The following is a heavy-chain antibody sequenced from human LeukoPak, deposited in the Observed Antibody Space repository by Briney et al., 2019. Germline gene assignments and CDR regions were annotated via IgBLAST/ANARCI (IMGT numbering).Heavy chain of an antibody. CDR1: GFTFSSYS. CDR2: ISSSSSTI. Sequence: GGSLRLSCAASGFTFSSYSMNWVRQAPGKGLEWVSYISSSSSTIYYADSVKGRFTISRDNAKNSLYLQMNSLRDEDTAVYYCARDRPLAYYDFWSGYPPSGMDVWGQGTTVTVSS. CDR3: ARDRPLAYYDFWSGYPPSGMDV. V-gene: IGHV3-48*02. D-gene: IGHD3-3*01. J-gene: IGHJ6*02.